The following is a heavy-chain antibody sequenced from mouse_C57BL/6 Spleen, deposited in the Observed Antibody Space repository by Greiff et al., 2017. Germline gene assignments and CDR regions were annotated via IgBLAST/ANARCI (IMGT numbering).Heavy chain of an antibody. V-gene: IGHV3-6*01. CDR1: GYSITSGYY. D-gene: IGHD3-3*01. CDR2: ISYDGSN. J-gene: IGHJ1*03. CDR3: AREGDVWYFDV. Sequence: DVKLQESGPGLVKPSQSLSLTCSVTGYSITSGYYWNWIRQFPGNKLEWMGYISYDGSNNYNPSLKNRISITRDTSKNQFFLTLNAVTTEDTATYYCAREGDVWYFDVWGTGTTVTVSS.